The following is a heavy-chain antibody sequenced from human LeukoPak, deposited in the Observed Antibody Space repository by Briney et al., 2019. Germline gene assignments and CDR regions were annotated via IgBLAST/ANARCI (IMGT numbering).Heavy chain of an antibody. CDR1: GGTFSSYA. Sequence: ASVKVSCKASGGTFSSYAISWVRQAPGQGLEWMGGIIPIFGTANYAQKFQGRVTITADESTSTAYMELSSLRSEDTAVYYCARGMITFGGVIADYFDYWGQGTLVTVSS. CDR3: ARGMITFGGVIADYFDY. D-gene: IGHD3-16*02. CDR2: IIPIFGTA. J-gene: IGHJ4*02. V-gene: IGHV1-69*13.